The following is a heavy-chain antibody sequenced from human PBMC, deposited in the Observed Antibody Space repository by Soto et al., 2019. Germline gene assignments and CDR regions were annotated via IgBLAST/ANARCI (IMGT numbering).Heavy chain of an antibody. J-gene: IGHJ4*02. Sequence: GGALRLSFAASGFTFSIYAMRWVLQAPGKGLEWVSAISGSGRSKYYADPVKGRFTISSHNSKKTMYLQMKSLRDEETAVYYCVRSSSDIDYWGQGTLVTVSS. V-gene: IGHV3-23*01. D-gene: IGHD6-13*01. CDR3: VRSSSDIDY. CDR1: GFTFSIYA. CDR2: ISGSGRSK.